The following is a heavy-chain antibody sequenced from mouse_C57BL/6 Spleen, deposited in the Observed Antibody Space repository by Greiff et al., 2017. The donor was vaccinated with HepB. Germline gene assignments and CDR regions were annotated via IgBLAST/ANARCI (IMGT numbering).Heavy chain of an antibody. CDR3: ARPSSGYWFAY. J-gene: IGHJ3*01. V-gene: IGHV1-52*01. Sequence: VKLQQPGAELVRPGSSVKLSCKASGYTFTSYWMHWVKQRPIQGLEWIGNIDPSDSETHYNQKFKDKATLTVDKSSSTAYMQLSSLTSEDSAVYYCARPSSGYWFAYWGQGTLATVSA. D-gene: IGHD3-2*02. CDR1: GYTFTSYW. CDR2: IDPSDSET.